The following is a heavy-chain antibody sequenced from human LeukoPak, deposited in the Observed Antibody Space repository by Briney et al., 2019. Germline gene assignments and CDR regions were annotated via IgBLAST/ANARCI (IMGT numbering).Heavy chain of an antibody. CDR1: GGSISSYY. CDR3: ARAFYSAYYFDF. Sequence: SETLSLTCTVSGGSISSYYWSWIRQPPGKGLEWIGYIYYSGSTDYNPSLKSRVTISVDTSKNQFSLKLTSVTAADTAVYYCARAFYSAYYFDFWGQGTLVTVSS. CDR2: IYYSGST. V-gene: IGHV4-59*01. D-gene: IGHD4-11*01. J-gene: IGHJ4*02.